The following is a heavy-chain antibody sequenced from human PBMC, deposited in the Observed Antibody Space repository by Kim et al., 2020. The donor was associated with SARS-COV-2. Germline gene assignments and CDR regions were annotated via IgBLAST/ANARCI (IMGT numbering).Heavy chain of an antibody. J-gene: IGHJ5*02. CDR1: GGTFSSYA. CDR3: ARSICGGDCYSRFDP. Sequence: SVKVSCKASGGTFSSYAISWVRQAPGQGLEWMGGIIPIFGTANYAQKFQGRVTITADESTSTAYMELSSLRSEDTAVYYCARSICGGDCYSRFDPWGQGTLVTDSS. D-gene: IGHD2-21*01. V-gene: IGHV1-69*13. CDR2: IIPIFGTA.